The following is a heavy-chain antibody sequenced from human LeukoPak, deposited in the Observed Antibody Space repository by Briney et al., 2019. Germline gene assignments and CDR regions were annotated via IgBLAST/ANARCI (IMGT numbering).Heavy chain of an antibody. CDR1: GYTFTGYY. V-gene: IGHV1-2*02. CDR2: INPNSGGT. J-gene: IGHJ6*03. D-gene: IGHD6-6*01. CDR3: ARALGSSSARVYYMDV. Sequence: ASVKVSCKASGYTFTGYYMHWVRQAPGQGLEWMGWINPNSGGTNYAQKFQGRVTMTRDTSISTAYMELSRLRSDDTAVYYCARALGSSSARVYYMDVWGRGTTVTVSS.